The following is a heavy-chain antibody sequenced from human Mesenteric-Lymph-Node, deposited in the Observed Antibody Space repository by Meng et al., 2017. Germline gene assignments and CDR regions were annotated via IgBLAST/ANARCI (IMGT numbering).Heavy chain of an antibody. Sequence: QVQLQQWGAGLLKPSETLSLTCAVYGGSFSGYYWSWIRQPAGKGLEWIGRIYTSGSTNYNPSLKSRVTMSVDTSKNQFSLKLSSVTAADTAVYYCARDYGTSRPFEYWGQGILVTVSS. CDR2: IYTSGST. J-gene: IGHJ4*02. CDR3: ARDYGTSRPFEY. CDR1: GGSFSGYY. V-gene: IGHV4-59*10. D-gene: IGHD1/OR15-1a*01.